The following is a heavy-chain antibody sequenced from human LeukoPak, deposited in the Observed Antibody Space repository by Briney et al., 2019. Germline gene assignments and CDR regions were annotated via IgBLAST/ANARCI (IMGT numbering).Heavy chain of an antibody. CDR2: ISYDGSNK. J-gene: IGHJ6*02. CDR1: GFTFSSYA. CDR3: ARDGYYYDSSGYSENYYYYGMDV. V-gene: IGHV3-30*04. Sequence: PGGSLRLSCAASGFTFSSYAMHWVRQAPGKGLEWVAVISYDGSNKYYADSVKGRFTISRDNSKNTLYLQMNSLRAEDTAVYYCARDGYYYDSSGYSENYYYYGMDVWGQGTTVTVSS. D-gene: IGHD3-22*01.